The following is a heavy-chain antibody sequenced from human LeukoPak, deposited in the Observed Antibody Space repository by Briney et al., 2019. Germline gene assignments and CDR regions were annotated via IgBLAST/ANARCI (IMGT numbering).Heavy chain of an antibody. CDR3: ARIYDYVWGSYRYYFDY. Sequence: ASVKVSCKASGYTFTSYGISWVRQAPGQGREGMGWISAYNGNTNYAQKLQGRVTMTTDTSTSTAYMELRSLRSDDTAVYYCARIYDYVWGSYRYYFDYWGQGTLVTVSS. J-gene: IGHJ4*02. CDR1: GYTFTSYG. CDR2: ISAYNGNT. D-gene: IGHD3-16*02. V-gene: IGHV1-18*01.